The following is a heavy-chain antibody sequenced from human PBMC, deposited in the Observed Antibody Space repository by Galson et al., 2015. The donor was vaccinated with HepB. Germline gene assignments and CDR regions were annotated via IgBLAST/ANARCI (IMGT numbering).Heavy chain of an antibody. D-gene: IGHD4-23*01. J-gene: IGHJ3*02. Sequence: SLRLSCAASGFTLNDYAMHWVRQAPGKGLEWVSGISWNSGSVGYADSVKGRFTISRDNAKNSLYLQMNSLSDEDTAVYYCARGTVVTSYDAFDIWGQGTRVIVSS. CDR2: ISWNSGSV. CDR3: ARGTVVTSYDAFDI. CDR1: GFTLNDYA. V-gene: IGHV3-9*01.